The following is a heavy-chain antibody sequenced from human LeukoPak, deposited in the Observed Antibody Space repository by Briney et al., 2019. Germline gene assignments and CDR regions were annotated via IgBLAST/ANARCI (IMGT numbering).Heavy chain of an antibody. J-gene: IGHJ6*03. D-gene: IGHD1-26*01. CDR2: ITSSGSYI. Sequence: GTLRLSCAASGFTFSSYGMNWVRQAPGKGLEWVSSITSSGSYIYYADSVKGRFTISRDNAKNSLYLQMNSLRAEDTAVYYCARDPYSGSYGDYYYYYMDLWGQGTTVTISS. CDR1: GFTFSSYG. CDR3: ARDPYSGSYGDYYYYYMDL. V-gene: IGHV3-21*01.